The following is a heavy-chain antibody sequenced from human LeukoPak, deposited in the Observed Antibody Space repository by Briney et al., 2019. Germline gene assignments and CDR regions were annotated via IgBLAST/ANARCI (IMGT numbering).Heavy chain of an antibody. CDR3: ARGTHDYSNIYGMDV. CDR1: GGTFSSYA. D-gene: IGHD4-11*01. Sequence: SVKVSCKASGGTFSSYAISWVRQAPGQGLEWMGGIIPIFGTANYAQKFQGRVTITADESTSTAYMELSSLRSEDTAVYYCARGTHDYSNIYGMDVWGQGTTVTVSS. J-gene: IGHJ6*02. CDR2: IIPIFGTA. V-gene: IGHV1-69*13.